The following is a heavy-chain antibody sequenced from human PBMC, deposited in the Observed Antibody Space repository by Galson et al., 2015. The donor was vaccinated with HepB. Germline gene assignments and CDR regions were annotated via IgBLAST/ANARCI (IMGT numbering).Heavy chain of an antibody. V-gene: IGHV3-30*18. CDR3: AKGLPSGYSSGWYGY. CDR2: ISYDGSNK. J-gene: IGHJ4*02. Sequence: SLRLSCAASGFTFSSYGMHWVRQAPGKGLEWVAVISYDGSNKYYADSVKGRFTISRDNSENTLYLQMNSLRAEDTAVYYCAKGLPSGYSSGWYGYWGQGTLVTVSS. CDR1: GFTFSSYG. D-gene: IGHD6-19*01.